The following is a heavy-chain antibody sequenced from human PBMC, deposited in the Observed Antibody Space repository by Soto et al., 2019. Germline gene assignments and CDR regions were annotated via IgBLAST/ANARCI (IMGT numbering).Heavy chain of an antibody. V-gene: IGHV1-3*05. J-gene: IGHJ4*02. Sequence: QVQLVQSGAEEKKPGASVKVSCKASGYTFTSSAMHWVRQAPGQRLEWRGWINAGNGNTKYSQKFQGRVTITRDTPASTAYMELSSLRSEDTAVYYCARSIVVVTALDYWGQGTLVTVSS. CDR2: INAGNGNT. D-gene: IGHD2-21*02. CDR1: GYTFTSSA. CDR3: ARSIVVVTALDY.